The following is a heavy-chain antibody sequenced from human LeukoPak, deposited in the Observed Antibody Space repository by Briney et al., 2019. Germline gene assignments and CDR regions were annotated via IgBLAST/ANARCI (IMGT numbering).Heavy chain of an antibody. CDR1: GFTFSSYA. CDR3: AKSQLVEYYYDSSGYYFDY. J-gene: IGHJ4*02. V-gene: IGHV3-23*01. CDR2: ISGSGGST. D-gene: IGHD3-22*01. Sequence: GGSLRLPCAASGFTFSSYAMSWVRQAPGKGLEWVSAISGSGGSTYYADSVKGRFTISRDNSKNTLYLQMNSLRAEDTAVYYCAKSQLVEYYYDSSGYYFDYWGQGTLVTVSS.